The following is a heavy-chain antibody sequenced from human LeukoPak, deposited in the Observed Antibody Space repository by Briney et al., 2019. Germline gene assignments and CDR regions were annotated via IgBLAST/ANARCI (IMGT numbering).Heavy chain of an antibody. CDR2: ISSGGST. V-gene: IGHV3-66*01. D-gene: IGHD3-22*01. CDR1: GVTVSSNY. Sequence: GGSLRLSCAASGVTVSSNYMSWVRQAPGKGLEWVSVISSGGSTNYADSVKGRFTTSRDNSKNTLNLQMNSLRAEDTAVYYCARDSMIVGWYFQHWGQGTLVTVSS. CDR3: ARDSMIVGWYFQH. J-gene: IGHJ1*01.